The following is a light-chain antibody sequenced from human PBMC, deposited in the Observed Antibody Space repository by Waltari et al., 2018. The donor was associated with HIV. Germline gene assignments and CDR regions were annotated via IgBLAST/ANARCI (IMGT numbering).Light chain of an antibody. CDR2: SNN. CDR3: ASWDDSLSGPV. J-gene: IGLJ3*02. Sequence: QSVLTQPPSASGTPGQRLTISCSGSTSNIGSNTVNWYQQLPGTAPKLLIYSNNQWPSGVPDRFSGSKSGTSASLAISGLRSEDETDYYCASWDDSLSGPVFGGGTKLTVL. V-gene: IGLV1-44*01. CDR1: TSNIGSNT.